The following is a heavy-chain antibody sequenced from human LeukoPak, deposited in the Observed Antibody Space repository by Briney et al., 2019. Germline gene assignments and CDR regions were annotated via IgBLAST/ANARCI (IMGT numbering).Heavy chain of an antibody. Sequence: SETLSLTCTVSGGSISSYYWSWIRQPPGKGLEWIGYIYYSGSTNYNPSLKSRVTISVDTSKNQFSLKLSSVTAADTAVYYCASSVVPAAIYFDYWGQGTLVTVSS. J-gene: IGHJ4*02. CDR1: GGSISSYY. V-gene: IGHV4-59*01. CDR2: IYYSGST. D-gene: IGHD2-2*01. CDR3: ASSVVPAAIYFDY.